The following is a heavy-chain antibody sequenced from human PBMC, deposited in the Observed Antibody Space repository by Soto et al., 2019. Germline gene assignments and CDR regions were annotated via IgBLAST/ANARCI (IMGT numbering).Heavy chain of an antibody. V-gene: IGHV4-39*02. CDR3: ARDPPTMLHDFDC. D-gene: IGHD2-15*01. CDR2: FSTSGRT. J-gene: IGHJ4*02. Sequence: PSETLSLTCTVSGVSIGSSDYFWGWIRQPPGKGLEWIGSFSTSGRTFHNPSLKSRLSMSVDTSKNQFSLQLNAVTPEDTAVYYGARDPPTMLHDFDCWGQGALVTVSS. CDR1: GVSIGSSDYF.